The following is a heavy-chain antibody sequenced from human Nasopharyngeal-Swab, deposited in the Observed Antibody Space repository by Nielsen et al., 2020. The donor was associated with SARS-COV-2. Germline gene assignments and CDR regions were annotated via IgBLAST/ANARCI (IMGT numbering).Heavy chain of an antibody. D-gene: IGHD3-10*01. CDR2: ISSSSSTI. CDR1: GFTFSSYS. V-gene: IGHV3-48*02. J-gene: IGHJ6*02. Sequence: GVLKISCAASGFTFSSYSMNWVRQAPGKGLEWVSYISSSSSTIYYADSVKGRFTISRDNAKNSLYLQMNSLRDEDTAVYYCARQVVRGEYYYYGMDVWGQGTTVTVSS. CDR3: ARQVVRGEYYYYGMDV.